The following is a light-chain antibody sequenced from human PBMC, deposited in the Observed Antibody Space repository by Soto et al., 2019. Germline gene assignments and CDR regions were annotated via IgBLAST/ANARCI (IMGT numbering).Light chain of an antibody. V-gene: IGKV3-20*01. Sequence: EIVLTQSPGTLSLSPGERATLSCRASQSVSSSHLPWHQQKAGQAPRLLIYGASSRATGIPERFSGSGSGTDFTLTISRLEPEDFAVYYCQQYGSSPCTFGRGTKVEIK. CDR2: GAS. CDR3: QQYGSSPCT. J-gene: IGKJ1*01. CDR1: QSVSSSH.